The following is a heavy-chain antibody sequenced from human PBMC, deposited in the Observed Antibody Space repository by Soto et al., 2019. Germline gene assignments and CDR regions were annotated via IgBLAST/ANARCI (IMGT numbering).Heavy chain of an antibody. CDR1: GYTFTSYG. CDR3: ARGRPLSQGGKQRGGEDY. CDR2: ISAYNGNT. J-gene: IGHJ4*02. V-gene: IGHV1-18*04. D-gene: IGHD3-10*01. Sequence: GASVKVSCKASGYTFTSYGISWVRQAPGQGLEWMGWISAYNGNTNYAQKLQGRVTMTTDTSTSTAYMELRSLRSDDTAVYYCARGRPLSQGGKQRGGEDYWGQGTLVTVSS.